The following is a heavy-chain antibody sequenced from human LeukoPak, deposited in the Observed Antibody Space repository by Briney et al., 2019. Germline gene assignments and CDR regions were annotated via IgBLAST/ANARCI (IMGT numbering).Heavy chain of an antibody. CDR1: GYTFTGYY. J-gene: IGHJ6*02. CDR2: INRNSGGT. V-gene: IGHV1-2*02. Sequence: ASVKVSCKASGYTFTGYYMHWVRQAPGQGLEWMGWINRNSGGTNYAQKFQGRVTMTRDTSISTAYMELSRLRSDDTAVYYCARDPGQWLVPDYYYYGMDVWGQGTTVTVSS. D-gene: IGHD6-19*01. CDR3: ARDPGQWLVPDYYYYGMDV.